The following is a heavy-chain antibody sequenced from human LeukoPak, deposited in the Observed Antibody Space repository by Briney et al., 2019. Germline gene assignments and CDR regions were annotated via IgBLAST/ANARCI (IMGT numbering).Heavy chain of an antibody. CDR1: GYTFTSYG. Sequence: ASVTVSCKASGYTFTSYGISWVRQAPGQGLEWMGWISAYNGNTNYAQKLQGRVTMTTDTSTSTAYMELRSLRSDDTAVYYCARVAYDFWSGYYNSFDYWGQGTLVTVSS. CDR3: ARVAYDFWSGYYNSFDY. D-gene: IGHD3-3*01. V-gene: IGHV1-18*01. CDR2: ISAYNGNT. J-gene: IGHJ4*02.